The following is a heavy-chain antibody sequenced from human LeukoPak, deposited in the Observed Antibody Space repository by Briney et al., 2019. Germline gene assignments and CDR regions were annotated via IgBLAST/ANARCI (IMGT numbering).Heavy chain of an antibody. V-gene: IGHV3-23*05. CDR2: IDSSGDNT. CDR3: ARRRGSASGPEDY. D-gene: IGHD3-10*01. CDR1: GFSFSRFG. J-gene: IGHJ4*02. Sequence: GGSLRLSCAASGFSFSRFGMSWVRQALGKGPQWVSCIDSSGDNTYYTDSVKGRFTISRDNSANTLSLQMNSLGVEDTAIYYCARRRGSASGPEDYWGQGTLVTVSS.